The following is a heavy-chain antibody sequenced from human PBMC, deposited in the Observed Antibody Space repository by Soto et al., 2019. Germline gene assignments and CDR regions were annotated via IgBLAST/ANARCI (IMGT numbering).Heavy chain of an antibody. CDR3: ARVSRGVDYYYGMDV. CDR1: GYSVTSYW. CDR2: IYPGDSDT. Sequence: PGESLKISCKGSGYSVTSYWIGWVRQMPGKGLEWMGIIYPGDSDTRYSPSFQGQVTISADKSISTAYLQWSSLKASDTAMYYCARVSRGVDYYYGMDVWGQGTTVTVSS. J-gene: IGHJ6*02. D-gene: IGHD2-21*01. V-gene: IGHV5-51*01.